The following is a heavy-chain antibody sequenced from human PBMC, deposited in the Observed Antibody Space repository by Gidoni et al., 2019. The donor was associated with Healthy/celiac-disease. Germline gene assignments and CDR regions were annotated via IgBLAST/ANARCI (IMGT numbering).Heavy chain of an antibody. J-gene: IGHJ1*01. Sequence: EAHLVESGGGLVTPGGSLRLSCAASGFTFSSYSMNWVRQAPGKGLEWVSSISSGSTYKYYADSVKGRFTISRDDAKNSLYLQMDSLRVEDTAVYYCVRDMNTVTTAYFHHWGQGTLVTVSS. CDR1: GFTFSSYS. V-gene: IGHV3-21*01. D-gene: IGHD4-17*01. CDR2: ISSGSTYK. CDR3: VRDMNTVTTAYFHH.